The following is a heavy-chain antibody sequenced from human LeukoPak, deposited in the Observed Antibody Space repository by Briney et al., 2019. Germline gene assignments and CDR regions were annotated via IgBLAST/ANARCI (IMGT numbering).Heavy chain of an antibody. CDR3: ARAPTPDFGYYYGSGISRGVVDY. V-gene: IGHV4-34*01. CDR1: GGSFSGYY. CDR2: INHSGST. Sequence: PSETLSLTCAVYGGSFSGYYWSWIRQPPGKGLEWIGEINHSGSTNYNPSLKSRVTISVDTSKNQFSLKLSSVTAADTAVYYCARAPTPDFGYYYGSGISRGVVDYCGQGTLVTVSS. J-gene: IGHJ4*02. D-gene: IGHD3-10*01.